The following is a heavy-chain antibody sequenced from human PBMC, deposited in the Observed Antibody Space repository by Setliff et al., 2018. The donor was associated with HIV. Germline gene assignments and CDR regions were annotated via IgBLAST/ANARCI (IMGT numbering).Heavy chain of an antibody. V-gene: IGHV3-48*01. D-gene: IGHD6-13*01. CDR3: AKANKIAVDAFDI. J-gene: IGHJ3*02. Sequence: GSLRLSCAASGFTFSSYSMNWVRQAPGKGLEWVSYISSSSSTIYYADSVKGRFTISRDNAKNSLYLQMNSLRAEDTAVYYCAKANKIAVDAFDIWGQGTMVTVSS. CDR2: ISSSSSTI. CDR1: GFTFSSYS.